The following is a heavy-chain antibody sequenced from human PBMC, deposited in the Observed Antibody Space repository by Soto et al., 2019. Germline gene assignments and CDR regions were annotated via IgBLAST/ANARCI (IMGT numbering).Heavy chain of an antibody. CDR3: ARDRFPAVIPTINYYGMDV. V-gene: IGHV4-4*07. J-gene: IGHJ6*02. CDR1: GGSISSYY. Sequence: SETLSLTCTVSGGSISSYYWSWIRQPAGKGLEWIGRIYTSGSTNYSPSLKSRVTMSVDTSKNQFSLKLSSVTAADTAVYYCARDRFPAVIPTINYYGMDVWGQGTTVTVSS. CDR2: IYTSGST. D-gene: IGHD3-16*02.